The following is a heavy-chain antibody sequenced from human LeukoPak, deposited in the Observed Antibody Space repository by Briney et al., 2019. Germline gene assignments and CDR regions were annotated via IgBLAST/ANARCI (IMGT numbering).Heavy chain of an antibody. CDR3: AGFGELLRYEDY. Sequence: RPGGSLRLSCAASGFTFSSYEMNWVRQAPGKGLEWVSYISSSGSTIYYADSVKGRFTISRDNAKNSLYLQMNSLRAEDTAAYYCAGFGELLRYEDYWGQGTLVTVSS. CDR2: ISSSGSTI. CDR1: GFTFSSYE. V-gene: IGHV3-48*03. J-gene: IGHJ4*02. D-gene: IGHD3-10*01.